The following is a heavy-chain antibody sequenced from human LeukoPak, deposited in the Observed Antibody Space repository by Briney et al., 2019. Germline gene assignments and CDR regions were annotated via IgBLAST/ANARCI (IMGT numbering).Heavy chain of an antibody. V-gene: IGHV4-39*01. D-gene: IGHD2-21*01. CDR1: GGSISSSSYY. CDR2: IYYSGST. Sequence: SGTLSLTCAVSGGSISSSSYYWGWIRQPPGKGLEWIGSIYYSGSTYYNPSLKSRVTISVDTSKNQFSLKLSSVTAADTAVYYCARHGVIEHPDWFDPWGQGTLVTVSS. J-gene: IGHJ5*02. CDR3: ARHGVIEHPDWFDP.